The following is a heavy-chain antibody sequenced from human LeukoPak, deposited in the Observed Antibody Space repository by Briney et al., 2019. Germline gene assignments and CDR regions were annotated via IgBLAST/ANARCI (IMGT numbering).Heavy chain of an antibody. Sequence: GGSLRLSCAASGFTFSSYGMHWVRQAPGKGLEWVAFIRYDGSNKYYADSVKGRFTISRDNSKNTLYLQMNSLRAEDTAVYYCAKDWTEATYYYGSGYWGQGTLVTVSS. CDR1: GFTFSSYG. J-gene: IGHJ4*02. CDR2: IRYDGSNK. D-gene: IGHD3-10*01. CDR3: AKDWTEATYYYGSGY. V-gene: IGHV3-30*02.